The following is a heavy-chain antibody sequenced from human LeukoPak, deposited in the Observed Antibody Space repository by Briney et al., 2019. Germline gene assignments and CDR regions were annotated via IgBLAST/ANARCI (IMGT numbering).Heavy chain of an antibody. Sequence: KPSETLSLTCTVSGYSISSGYYWGWIRQPPGKGLEWIGSIYHSGSTNYNPSLKSRVTISVDTSKNQFSLKLSSVTAADTAVYYCARVSYYDSSGSFDYWGQGTLVTVSS. CDR2: IYHSGST. CDR3: ARVSYYDSSGSFDY. V-gene: IGHV4-38-2*02. J-gene: IGHJ4*02. CDR1: GYSISSGYY. D-gene: IGHD3-22*01.